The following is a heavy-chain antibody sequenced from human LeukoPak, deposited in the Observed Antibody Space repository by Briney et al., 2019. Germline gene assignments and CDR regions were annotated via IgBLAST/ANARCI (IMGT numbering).Heavy chain of an antibody. CDR1: GFTFSRYV. CDR2: IISSGSTI. V-gene: IGHV3-48*03. D-gene: IGHD1-1*01. CDR3: ARSPVGYGPVYDY. Sequence: GGSLRLSCAAPGFTFSRYVMNWVREAPGKGLEWVSYIISSGSTIYYADSVKGRFTISRDNSKNTLYLQMNSLRAEDTAVYYCARSPVGYGPVYDYWGQGTLVTVSS. J-gene: IGHJ4*02.